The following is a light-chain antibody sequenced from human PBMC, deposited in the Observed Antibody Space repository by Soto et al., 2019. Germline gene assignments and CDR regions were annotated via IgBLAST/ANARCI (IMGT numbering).Light chain of an antibody. CDR3: QHYGETPIT. J-gene: IGKJ5*01. CDR1: QSVSRR. V-gene: IGKV3-20*01. CDR2: GAS. Sequence: EIVLTQSPGTLSLSPGGRATLSCRASQSVSRRLAWYQHRPGQSPRLLLSGASMRASGVPVRFSGSGSGTDFTLTINRLEPEDFAVYYCQHYGETPITFGLGTRLEV.